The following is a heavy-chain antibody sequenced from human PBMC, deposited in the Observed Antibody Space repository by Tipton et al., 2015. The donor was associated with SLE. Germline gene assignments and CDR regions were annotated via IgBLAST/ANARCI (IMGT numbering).Heavy chain of an antibody. V-gene: IGHV4-34*01. CDR3: ARTGYDFWSASNWFDP. Sequence: TLSLTCAVYGGSFSGYYWSWIRQPPGKGLQWIGEIHHSGSTNYNPSLKSRVTISVGASKKQFSLKLSSVTAADTAVYYCARTGYDFWSASNWFDPWGQGTLVTVSS. CDR2: IHHSGST. J-gene: IGHJ5*02. D-gene: IGHD3-3*01. CDR1: GGSFSGYY.